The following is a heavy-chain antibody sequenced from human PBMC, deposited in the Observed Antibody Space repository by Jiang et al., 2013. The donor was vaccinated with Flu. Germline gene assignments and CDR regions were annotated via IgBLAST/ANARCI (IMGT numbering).Heavy chain of an antibody. D-gene: IGHD2-2*02. Sequence: TSQTLSLTCAISGDSVSSNSAAWNWIRQSPSRGLEWLGRTYYRSKWYNDYAVSVKSRITINPDTSKNQFSLQLNSVTPEGTAVYYCAREGLASHIVVVPAAIWGQGTLVTVSS. J-gene: IGHJ4*02. CDR1: GDSVSSNSAA. CDR2: TYYRSKWYN. V-gene: IGHV6-1*01. CDR3: AREGLASHIVVVPAAI.